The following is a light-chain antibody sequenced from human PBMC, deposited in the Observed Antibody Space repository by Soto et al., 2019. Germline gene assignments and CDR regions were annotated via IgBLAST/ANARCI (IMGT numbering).Light chain of an antibody. Sequence: AIRLTQSASSLSASVGDRVTITCRASQGISSYLAWYQQKPGKAPKLLIYAASTLQSGVPSRFSGSGSGTDFTLTISCLQSEDFATYYCQQYSIHPRPFGQRTMVDIK. J-gene: IGKJ1*01. CDR2: AAS. V-gene: IGKV1-8*01. CDR3: QQYSIHPRP. CDR1: QGISSY.